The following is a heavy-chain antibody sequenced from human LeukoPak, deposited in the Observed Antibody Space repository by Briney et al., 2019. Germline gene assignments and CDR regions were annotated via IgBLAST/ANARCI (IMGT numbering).Heavy chain of an antibody. Sequence: APVKVSCKASGYTFTGYYMHWVRQAPGQGLEWMGIINPSGGSTSYAQKFQGRVTMTRDMSTSAVYMELSSLRSEDTAVYYCARGSYDYVWGSPGDYWGQGTLVTVSS. CDR2: INPSGGST. J-gene: IGHJ4*02. CDR3: ARGSYDYVWGSPGDY. CDR1: GYTFTGYY. V-gene: IGHV1-46*01. D-gene: IGHD3-16*01.